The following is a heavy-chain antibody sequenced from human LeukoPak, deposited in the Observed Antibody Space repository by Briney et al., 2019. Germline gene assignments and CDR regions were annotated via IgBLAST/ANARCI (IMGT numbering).Heavy chain of an antibody. J-gene: IGHJ3*02. D-gene: IGHD1-26*01. V-gene: IGHV3-9*01. CDR3: ARDGLPVGAQENDAFDI. CDR1: GFTFDDYA. CDR2: ISWNSGSI. Sequence: GGSLRLSCAASGFTFDDYAMHWVRQAPGKGLEWVSGISWNSGSIGYADSVKGRFTISRDNSKNTLYLQMNSLRAEDTAVYYCARDGLPVGAQENDAFDIWGQGTMVTVSS.